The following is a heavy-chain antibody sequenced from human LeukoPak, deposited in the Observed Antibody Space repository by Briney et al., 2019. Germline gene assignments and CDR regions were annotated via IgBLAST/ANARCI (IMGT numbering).Heavy chain of an antibody. CDR3: ARIIPFWSGYSNGMDV. CDR2: INHSGST. V-gene: IGHV4-39*07. Sequence: PSETLSLTCTVSGGSISSSSYYWGWIRQPPGKGLEWIGEINHSGSTNYNPSLKSRVTISVDTSKNQFSLKLSSVTAADTAVYYCARIIPFWSGYSNGMDVWGQGTTVTVSS. CDR1: GGSISSSSYY. J-gene: IGHJ6*02. D-gene: IGHD3-3*01.